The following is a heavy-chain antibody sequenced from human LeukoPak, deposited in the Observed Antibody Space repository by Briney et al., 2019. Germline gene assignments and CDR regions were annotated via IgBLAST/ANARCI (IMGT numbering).Heavy chain of an antibody. J-gene: IGHJ4*02. CDR1: GYTFTGYY. V-gene: IGHV1-2*02. CDR3: ARDEVSSSWYYYY. CDR2: INPSSGGT. D-gene: IGHD6-13*01. Sequence: GASVKVSCKASGYTFTGYYMHWVRQAPGQGLEWMGWINPSSGGTNYAQKFQGRVTMTRDTSISTAYMELSRLRSDDTAVYYCARDEVSSSWYYYYWGQGTLVTVSS.